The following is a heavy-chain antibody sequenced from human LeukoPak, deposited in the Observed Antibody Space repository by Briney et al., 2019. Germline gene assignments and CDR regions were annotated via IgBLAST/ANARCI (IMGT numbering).Heavy chain of an antibody. Sequence: ASVKVSCTVSGYTLTELSMHWVRQPPGKGLEWMGGFDPEDGETIYAQKFQGRVTMTEDTSTDTAYMEPSSLRSEDTAVYYCATVHYYGSGSPRYYFDYWGQGALGTVSS. CDR2: FDPEDGET. CDR1: GYTLTELS. V-gene: IGHV1-24*01. J-gene: IGHJ4*02. CDR3: ATVHYYGSGSPRYYFDY. D-gene: IGHD3-10*01.